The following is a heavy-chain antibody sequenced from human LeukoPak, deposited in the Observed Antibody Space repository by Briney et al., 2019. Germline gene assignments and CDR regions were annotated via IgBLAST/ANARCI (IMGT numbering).Heavy chain of an antibody. CDR1: GFSFSSYA. D-gene: IGHD7-27*01. V-gene: IGHV3-23*01. CDR3: AKDRMQSNWGPIDY. J-gene: IGHJ4*02. CDR2: ISGSGVST. Sequence: GGSLRLSCAASGFSFSSYAMTWVRESPGKGLEWVSVISGSGVSTNYADSVKGRFTISRDNSKNTLYLQMNGLRVEDTALYYCAKDRMQSNWGPIDYWGQGTLVTVSS.